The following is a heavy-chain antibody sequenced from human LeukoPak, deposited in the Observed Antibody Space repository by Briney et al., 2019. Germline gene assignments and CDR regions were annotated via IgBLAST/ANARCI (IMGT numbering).Heavy chain of an antibody. V-gene: IGHV3-23*01. J-gene: IGHJ4*02. Sequence: GGSLRLSCAASGFTFSDYAMSWVRQAPGKGLEWVSVISGSGGSTDYADSVKGRFTISRDNSKNTLFLQMDSLRADDTAVFYCAKERYGSGKYYFDYWGQGTLVTVSS. CDR2: ISGSGGST. CDR1: GFTFSDYA. D-gene: IGHD3-10*01. CDR3: AKERYGSGKYYFDY.